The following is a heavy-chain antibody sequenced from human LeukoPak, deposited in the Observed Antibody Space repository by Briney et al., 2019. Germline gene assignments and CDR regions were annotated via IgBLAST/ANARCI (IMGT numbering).Heavy chain of an antibody. CDR3: AREGDYYDISGHLDY. D-gene: IGHD3-22*01. CDR1: DYSISSGYY. CDR2: IYHSGST. V-gene: IGHV4-38-2*02. J-gene: IGHJ4*02. Sequence: PSETLSLTCTVSDYSISSGYYWGWIRQPPGKGLEWIGSIYHSGSTYYNPSLKSRVTISVDTSRNQFSLKLTSVTAADTAFYYCAREGDYYDISGHLDYWGQGTLVTVSS.